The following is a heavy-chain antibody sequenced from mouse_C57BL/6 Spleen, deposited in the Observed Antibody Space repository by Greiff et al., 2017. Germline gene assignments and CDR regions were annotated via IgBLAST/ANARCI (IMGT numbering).Heavy chain of an antibody. CDR3: ARFYYGGSYDWYFDV. D-gene: IGHD1-1*01. J-gene: IGHJ1*03. CDR2: IYPGDGDT. CDR1: GYAFSSYW. V-gene: IGHV1-80*01. Sequence: QVQLQQSGAELVKPGASVKISCKASGYAFSSYWMNWVKQRPGKGLEWIGQIYPGDGDTNYNGKFKGKATLTADKSSSTAYMQLSSLTSEDAAVYFCARFYYGGSYDWYFDVWGTGTTVTVSS.